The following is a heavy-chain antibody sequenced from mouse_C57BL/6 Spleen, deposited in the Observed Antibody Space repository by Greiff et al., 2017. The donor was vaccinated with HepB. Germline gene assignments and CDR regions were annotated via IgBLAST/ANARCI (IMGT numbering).Heavy chain of an antibody. J-gene: IGHJ3*01. CDR3: ARSDYGSRFAY. Sequence: QVQLQQSGAELVRPGSSVKLSCKASGYTFTSYWMHWVKQRPIQGLEWIGNIDPSDSETHYNQKFKDKATLTVDKSSSTAYMQLSSLTSEDSAVYYCARSDYGSRFAYWGQGTLVTVSA. CDR2: IDPSDSET. D-gene: IGHD1-1*01. CDR1: GYTFTSYW. V-gene: IGHV1-52*01.